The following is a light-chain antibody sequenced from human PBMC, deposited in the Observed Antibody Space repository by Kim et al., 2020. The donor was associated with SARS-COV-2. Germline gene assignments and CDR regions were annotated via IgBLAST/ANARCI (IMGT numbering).Light chain of an antibody. CDR2: GVN. Sequence: HSIPIPCTGTRSDIVPYHYVSRVPPHPGKAPKIMIYGVNNRPSGISSRFSGSKSGNPASLTISGLQTDDEADYYCSSYTTTNTVVFGGGTKVTVL. CDR1: RSDIVPYHY. CDR3: SSYTTTNTVV. V-gene: IGLV2-14*03. J-gene: IGLJ2*01.